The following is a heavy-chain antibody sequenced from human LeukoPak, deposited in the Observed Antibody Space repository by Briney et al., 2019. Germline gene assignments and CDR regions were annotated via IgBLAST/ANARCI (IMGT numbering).Heavy chain of an antibody. CDR2: IRYDGSNK. V-gene: IGHV3-30*02. J-gene: IGHJ4*02. CDR3: AKDLAYYYDSSGYPSGPFDY. Sequence: PGRSLRLSCAASGFTFSSYGMHWVRQAPGKGLEWVAFIRYDGSNKYYADSVKGRFTISRDNSKNTLYLQMNSLRAEDTAVYYCAKDLAYYYDSSGYPSGPFDYWGQGTLVTVSS. CDR1: GFTFSSYG. D-gene: IGHD3-22*01.